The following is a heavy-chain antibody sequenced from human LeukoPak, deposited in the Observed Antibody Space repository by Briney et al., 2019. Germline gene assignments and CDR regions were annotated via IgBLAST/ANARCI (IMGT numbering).Heavy chain of an antibody. V-gene: IGHV4-59*08. D-gene: IGHD6-13*01. CDR3: ARHRGYSSSWDLGWFDP. Sequence: SETLSLTCTVSGGSISSYYWSWIRQPPGKGLELIGYIYYSGSTNYNPSLKSRVTISVDTSKNQFSLKLSSVTAADTAVYYCARHRGYSSSWDLGWFDPWGQGTLVTVSS. CDR2: IYYSGST. CDR1: GGSISSYY. J-gene: IGHJ5*02.